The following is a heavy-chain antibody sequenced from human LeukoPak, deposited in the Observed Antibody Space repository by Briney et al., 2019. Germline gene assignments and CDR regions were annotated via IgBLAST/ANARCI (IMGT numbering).Heavy chain of an antibody. Sequence: ASVKVSCKASGYTFTGYYMHWVRQAPGQGLEWMGRINPNSGGTNYAQKFQGRVTMTRDTSISTAYMELSRLRSDDTAVYYCARDRFTMRTNPAYFQHWGQGTLVTVSS. CDR1: GYTFTGYY. V-gene: IGHV1-2*06. J-gene: IGHJ1*01. CDR3: ARDRFTMRTNPAYFQH. CDR2: INPNSGGT. D-gene: IGHD3-22*01.